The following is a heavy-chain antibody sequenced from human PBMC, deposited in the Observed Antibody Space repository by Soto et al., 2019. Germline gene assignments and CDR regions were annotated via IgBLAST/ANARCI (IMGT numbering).Heavy chain of an antibody. V-gene: IGHV3-66*01. CDR1: GFTVSSNY. D-gene: IGHD6-13*01. J-gene: IGHJ4*02. CDR2: IYSGGST. Sequence: EVQLVESGGGLVQPGGSLRLSCAASGFTVSSNYMSWVRQAPGKGLEWVSVIYSGGSTYYADSVKGRFTISRDNSKNTLYLQMNSLRAEYTAVYYCARDLRAAAGSPLDYWGQGTLVTVSS. CDR3: ARDLRAAAGSPLDY.